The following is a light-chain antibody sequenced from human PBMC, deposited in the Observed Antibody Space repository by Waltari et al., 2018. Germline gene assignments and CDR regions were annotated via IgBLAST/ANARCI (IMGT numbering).Light chain of an antibody. CDR3: QQYHGDSPT. V-gene: IGKV1-5*01. Sequence: DTQMTQSPSTLSAYVGHRVTITCRASQNIYNWLAWYQQKPGEDPEVLSYDASSLRSGVPSRFSGSGSGTEFTLTISSLQPGDFATYYCQQYHGDSPTFGQGTRVEIK. J-gene: IGKJ1*01. CDR2: DAS. CDR1: QNIYNW.